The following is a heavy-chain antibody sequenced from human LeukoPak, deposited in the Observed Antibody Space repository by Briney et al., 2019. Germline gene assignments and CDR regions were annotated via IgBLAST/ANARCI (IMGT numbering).Heavy chain of an antibody. V-gene: IGHV3-23*01. J-gene: IGHJ4*02. Sequence: PGGSLRLSCAASGFTFSSYAMSWVRQAPGKGLEWVSAISGSGGSTYYADSVKGRFTISRDNSKNTLYLQMNSLRAEDTAVYYCAKSKHTGCSSSWYWGLFDYWGQGTLVTVSS. CDR3: AKSKHTGCSSSWYWGLFDY. CDR1: GFTFSSYA. CDR2: ISGSGGST. D-gene: IGHD6-13*01.